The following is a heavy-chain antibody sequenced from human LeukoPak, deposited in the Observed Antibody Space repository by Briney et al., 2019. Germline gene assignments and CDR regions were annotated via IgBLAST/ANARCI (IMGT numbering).Heavy chain of an antibody. D-gene: IGHD4-11*01. CDR3: ARVVGDSNYPTFDY. V-gene: IGHV3-21*01. CDR2: ISSSSSYI. J-gene: IGHJ4*02. Sequence: GGSLRLSCAASGFTFSSYSMNWVRQAPGKGLEWVSSISSSSSYIYYADSVKGRFTISRDNAKNSLYLQMNSLRAEDTAVYYCARVVGDSNYPTFDYWGQGTLVTVSS. CDR1: GFTFSSYS.